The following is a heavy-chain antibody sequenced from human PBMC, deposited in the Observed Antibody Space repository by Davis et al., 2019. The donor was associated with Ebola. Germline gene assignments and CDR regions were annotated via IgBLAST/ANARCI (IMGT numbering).Heavy chain of an antibody. Sequence: GESLKISCAASGFTFSDYYMSWVRQAPGKGLEWISCINHSGDSIFYADFVKGRFTMSRDNAKNFLYLQLSSLRADDTAMYYCARNSAPPDYWGNGTMVTVSS. J-gene: IGHJ4*03. V-gene: IGHV3-11*01. CDR2: INHSGDSI. D-gene: IGHD6-6*01. CDR1: GFTFSDYY. CDR3: ARNSAPPDY.